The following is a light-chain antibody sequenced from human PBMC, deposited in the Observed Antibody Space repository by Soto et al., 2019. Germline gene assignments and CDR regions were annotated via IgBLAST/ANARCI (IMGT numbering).Light chain of an antibody. CDR2: EVS. Sequence: QSVLTQPASVSGSPGQSITISCTGTSSDVGSYNLVSWYQQHPGKAPKLMIYEVSKRPSGVSNRFSGSKSGNTASLTISGLKAEDEADYYCCSYARSSTFVFGTGTEVTVL. CDR1: SSDVGSYNL. J-gene: IGLJ1*01. CDR3: CSYARSSTFV. V-gene: IGLV2-23*02.